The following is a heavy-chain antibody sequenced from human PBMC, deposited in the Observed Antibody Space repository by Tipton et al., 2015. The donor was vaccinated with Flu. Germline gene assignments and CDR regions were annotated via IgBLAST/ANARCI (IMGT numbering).Heavy chain of an antibody. V-gene: IGHV4-34*01. CDR2: INHSGST. CDR1: GGSFSGYY. D-gene: IGHD6-19*01. CDR3: ARGHRIAVAGTDL. J-gene: IGHJ2*01. Sequence: TLSLTCAVYGGSFSGYYWSWIRQPPGKGLEWIGEINHSGSTNCNPSLKSRFTISVDTSKNQFSLKLSSVTAADTAVYYCARGHRIAVAGTDLWGRSTLVTVSS.